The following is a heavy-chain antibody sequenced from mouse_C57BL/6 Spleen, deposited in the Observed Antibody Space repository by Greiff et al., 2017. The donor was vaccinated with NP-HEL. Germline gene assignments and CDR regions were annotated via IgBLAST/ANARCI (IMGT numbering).Heavy chain of an antibody. Sequence: VQLQQSGAELAKPGASVKLSCKASGYTFTSYWMHWVKQRPGQGLEWIGYINPSSGYTKYNQKFKGKATLTADKSSSTTYMQLSSLTYEDSAVYYCARRAVVPSFDYWGQGTTLTVSS. V-gene: IGHV1-7*01. CDR1: GYTFTSYW. CDR3: ARRAVVPSFDY. J-gene: IGHJ2*01. CDR2: INPSSGYT. D-gene: IGHD1-1*01.